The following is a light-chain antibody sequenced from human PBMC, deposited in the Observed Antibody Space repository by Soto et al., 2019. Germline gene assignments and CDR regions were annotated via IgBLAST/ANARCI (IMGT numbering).Light chain of an antibody. CDR3: CSYAGSSTFVV. V-gene: IGLV2-23*01. CDR2: EGS. Sequence: QSALTQPASVSGSLGQSITISCTGTSSDVGNYNYVSWYQHHPGKAPKLMIYEGSKRPSGVSNRFSGSKSGNTASLTISGLQAEDEADYYCCSYAGSSTFVVFGGGTKLTVL. CDR1: SSDVGNYNY. J-gene: IGLJ2*01.